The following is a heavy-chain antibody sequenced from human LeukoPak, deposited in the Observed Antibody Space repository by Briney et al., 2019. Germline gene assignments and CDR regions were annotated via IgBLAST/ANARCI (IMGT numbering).Heavy chain of an antibody. J-gene: IGHJ4*02. CDR3: AKDPTSGRLRFLYGDY. CDR1: GFTFSSYA. V-gene: IGHV3-30-3*01. Sequence: QPGGSLRLSCVASGFTFSSYAMHWVRQAPGKGLEWVAVISYDGSNKYYADSVKGRFTISRDNSKNTLYLQMNSLRAEDTAVYYCAKDPTSGRLRFLYGDYWGQGTLVTVSS. CDR2: ISYDGSNK. D-gene: IGHD5-12*01.